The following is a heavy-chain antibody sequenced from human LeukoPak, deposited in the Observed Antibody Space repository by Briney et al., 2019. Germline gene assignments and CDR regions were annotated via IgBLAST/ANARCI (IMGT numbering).Heavy chain of an antibody. CDR1: GFTFSNAW. J-gene: IGHJ2*01. CDR3: ATGRYFDF. CDR2: IKSKANSGTI. V-gene: IGHV3-15*07. Sequence: PWGSLRLSCGGSGFTFSNAWMNWVRQAPGKGLEWVGRIKSKANSGTIDYASHVRGRFTISRDDSKNMAYLQMNSLKTEDTAVYYCATGRYFDFWGRGTLVTVSS.